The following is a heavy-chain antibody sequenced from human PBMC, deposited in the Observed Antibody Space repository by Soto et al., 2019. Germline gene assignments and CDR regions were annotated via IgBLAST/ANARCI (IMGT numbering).Heavy chain of an antibody. V-gene: IGHV3-30*18. Sequence: GGSLRLSCAASGFTFSSYGMHWVRQAPGRGLEWVAVISYDGSNKYYADSVKGRFTISRDNSKNTLYLQMNSLRAEDTAVYYCAKVLSYGGPFDYWGQGTLVTVSS. J-gene: IGHJ4*02. CDR3: AKVLSYGGPFDY. CDR2: ISYDGSNK. D-gene: IGHD4-17*01. CDR1: GFTFSSYG.